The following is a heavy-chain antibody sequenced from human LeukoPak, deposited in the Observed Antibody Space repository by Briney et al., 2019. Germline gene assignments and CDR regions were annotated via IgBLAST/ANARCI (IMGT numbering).Heavy chain of an antibody. D-gene: IGHD1-26*01. CDR2: IIPIFGTT. CDR3: AGSQSGSYEFDY. Sequence: SVKVSCKASGGTFSTYAISWVRQAPGQGLEWMGGIIPIFGTTNFAQKFQGRVTIAADESTSTAYMELSSLRSEDTAVYYCAGSQSGSYEFDYWGQGTLVTVSS. J-gene: IGHJ4*02. V-gene: IGHV1-69*01. CDR1: GGTFSTYA.